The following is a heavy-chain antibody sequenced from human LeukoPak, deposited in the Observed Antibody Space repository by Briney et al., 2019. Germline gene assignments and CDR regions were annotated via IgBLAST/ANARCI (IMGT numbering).Heavy chain of an antibody. V-gene: IGHV4-34*01. Sequence: SETLSLTCAVYGGSFSGYYWSWIRQPPGKGLEWIGEINHSGSTNYNPSLKSRVTISVDTSKNQFSLKLSSVTAADTAVYYCARGQVFGWNWNGYTLDYWGQGTLVTVSS. D-gene: IGHD1-1*01. CDR1: GGSFSGYY. J-gene: IGHJ4*02. CDR3: ARGQVFGWNWNGYTLDY. CDR2: INHSGST.